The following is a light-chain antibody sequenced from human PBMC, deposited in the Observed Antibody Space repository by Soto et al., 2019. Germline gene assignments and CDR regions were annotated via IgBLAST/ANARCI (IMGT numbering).Light chain of an antibody. CDR2: GAS. Sequence: SPGERATLSCRASHSVSRTYLAWYQQKPGQAPRLLIFGASDRATGTPDRFSGSGSGTDFTLTISRLEPEDSAVYYCQQFDDSVTFGQGTRLEIK. J-gene: IGKJ5*01. CDR3: QQFDDSVT. CDR1: HSVSRTY. V-gene: IGKV3-20*01.